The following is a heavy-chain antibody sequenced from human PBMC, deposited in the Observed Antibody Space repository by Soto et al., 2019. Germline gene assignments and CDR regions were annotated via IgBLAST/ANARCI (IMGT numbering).Heavy chain of an antibody. CDR3: ARDSWFGELSSYYYYYYGMDV. J-gene: IGHJ6*02. CDR2: IYYSGST. D-gene: IGHD3-10*01. Sequence: LSLTCTVSGGSISSGDYYWSWIRQPPGKGLEWIGYIYYSGSTYYNPSLKSRVTISVDTSKNQFSLKLSSVTAADTAVYYCARDSWFGELSSYYYYYYGMDVWGQGTTVTVSS. CDR1: GGSISSGDYY. V-gene: IGHV4-30-4*01.